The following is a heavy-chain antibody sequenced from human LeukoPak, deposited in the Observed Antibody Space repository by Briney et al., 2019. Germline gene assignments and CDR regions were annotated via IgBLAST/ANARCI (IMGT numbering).Heavy chain of an antibody. V-gene: IGHV3-23*01. CDR1: AFTFSSFA. CDR3: AKDPNYDFWSGYADY. CDR2: ISGSGGST. J-gene: IGHJ4*02. D-gene: IGHD3-3*01. Sequence: GGSLRLSCAASAFTFSSFAMSWVSHAPGKGLEWDSAISGSGGSTYYADSVKGRFTISRDNSKNTLYLQMNSLRAEDTAVYYCAKDPNYDFWSGYADYWGRGTLVTVSS.